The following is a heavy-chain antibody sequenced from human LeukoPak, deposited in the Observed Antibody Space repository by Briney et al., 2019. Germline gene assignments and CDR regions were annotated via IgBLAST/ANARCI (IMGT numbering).Heavy chain of an antibody. V-gene: IGHV4-39*01. J-gene: IGHJ4*02. D-gene: IGHD3-3*01. Sequence: SETLSPTCTVSGGSISSNNYFWGWLRQPPGKGLEWIGSIYDSGSTYYNPSLKSRVTISVDTSKNQFSLKLNSVTAADTAMYYCQSRFLEWLLDYWGQGTLVTVSS. CDR3: QSRFLEWLLDY. CDR2: IYDSGST. CDR1: GGSISSNNYF.